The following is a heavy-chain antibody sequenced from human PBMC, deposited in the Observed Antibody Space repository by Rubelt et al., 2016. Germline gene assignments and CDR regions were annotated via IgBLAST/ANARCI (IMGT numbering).Heavy chain of an antibody. Sequence: EVQLVESGGGLVKPGGSLTLSCAASGFTFSHTWMSWVRQAPGKGLEWVSVIYRGGSTYYADSVKGRFTISRATSKNTLYLQMNSRGADDTAVYYCAREEDGGNSGYGYWGQGTLVTVSS. CDR1: GFTFSHTW. CDR3: AREEDGGNSGYGY. D-gene: IGHD4-23*01. CDR2: IYRGGST. J-gene: IGHJ4*02. V-gene: IGHV3-66*01.